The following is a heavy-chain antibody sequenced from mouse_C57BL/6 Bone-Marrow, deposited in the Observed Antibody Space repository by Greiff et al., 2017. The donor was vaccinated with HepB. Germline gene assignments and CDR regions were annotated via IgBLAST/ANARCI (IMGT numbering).Heavy chain of an antibody. J-gene: IGHJ2*01. D-gene: IGHD1-1*01. V-gene: IGHV14-1*01. CDR1: GFNIKDYY. CDR3: TRGKYYYGSSLFDY. CDR2: IDPEDGDT. Sequence: VQLQQSGAELVRPGASVKLSCTASGFNIKDYYMHWVKQRPEQGLEWIGRIDPEDGDTEYAPKFQGKATMTADTSSNTAYLQLSSLTSEDTAVYYCTRGKYYYGSSLFDYWGQGTTLTVSS.